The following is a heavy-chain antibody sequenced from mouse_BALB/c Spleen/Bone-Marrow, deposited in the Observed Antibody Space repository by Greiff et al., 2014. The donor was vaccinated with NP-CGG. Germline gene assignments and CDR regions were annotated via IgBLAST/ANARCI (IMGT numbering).Heavy chain of an antibody. D-gene: IGHD1-1*01. CDR3: GGVTTVVAKNYYYAMDY. J-gene: IGHJ4*01. CDR2: INPYNGDT. V-gene: IGHV1-37*01. Sequence: EVQLQQSGPELVKPGASVKISCKASGYSFTGYFMNWVKQSHGKSLEWIGRINPYNGDTFYNQKFKGKATLTVDKSSSTAHMELXXXXXEXXXXYYCGGVTTVVAKNYYYAMDYWGQGTSVTVSS. CDR1: GYSFTGYF.